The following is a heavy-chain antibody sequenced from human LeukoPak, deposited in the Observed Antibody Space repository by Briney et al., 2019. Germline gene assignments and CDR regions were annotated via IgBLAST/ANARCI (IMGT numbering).Heavy chain of an antibody. J-gene: IGHJ4*02. CDR2: ISSSSSTI. Sequence: GGSLRLSCAASGFSISSNSTNWVRQAPGKGLEWISYISSSSSTIFYADSAKGRFTVSRDNAKNSLYLQMNSLRADDTAVYYCARDLQGQMYSFSSALDFWGQGTLVTVSS. CDR1: GFSISSNS. V-gene: IGHV3-48*01. CDR3: ARDLQGQMYSFSSALDF. D-gene: IGHD2/OR15-2a*01.